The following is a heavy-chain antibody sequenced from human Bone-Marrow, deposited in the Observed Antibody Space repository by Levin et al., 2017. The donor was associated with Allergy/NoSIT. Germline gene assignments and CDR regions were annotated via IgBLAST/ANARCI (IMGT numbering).Heavy chain of an antibody. CDR1: GYTFTSYY. D-gene: IGHD1-7*01. Sequence: ASVKVSCKASGYTFTSYYMHWVRQAPGQGLEWMGIINPSGGSTSYAQKFQGRVTMTRDTSTSTVYMELSSLRSEDTAVYYCARDSYARGFGTGTTLNYYYGMDVWGQGTTVTVSS. V-gene: IGHV1-46*01. J-gene: IGHJ6*02. CDR3: ARDSYARGFGTGTTLNYYYGMDV. CDR2: INPSGGST.